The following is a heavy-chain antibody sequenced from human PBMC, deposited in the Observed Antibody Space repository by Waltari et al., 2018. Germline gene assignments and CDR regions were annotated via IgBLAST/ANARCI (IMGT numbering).Heavy chain of an antibody. Sequence: EVQLLESGGGLVQPGGSLRLSCAASGFTVSSNYMSWVRQAPRKGLEWVSVIYSGGSTYYADSVKGRFTISRDNSKNTLYLQMNSLRAEDTAVYYCARGVQGYCSSTSCYEPDYWGQGTLVTVSS. CDR1: GFTVSSNY. V-gene: IGHV3-53*01. J-gene: IGHJ4*02. CDR3: ARGVQGYCSSTSCYEPDY. D-gene: IGHD2-2*01. CDR2: IYSGGST.